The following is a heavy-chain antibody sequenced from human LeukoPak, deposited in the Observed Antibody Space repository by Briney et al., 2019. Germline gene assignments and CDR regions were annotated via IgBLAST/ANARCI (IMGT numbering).Heavy chain of an antibody. V-gene: IGHV3-23*01. D-gene: IGHD6-25*01. Sequence: GGSLRLSCATSGFTFSAHAMNGVRQAPGKGLEWVSAITASGATTYYADSVKGRFTISRDSSQSTLYLQMNSLRAEDTAVYYCARAEAAGDNRGGYYYFYMDVWGKGTTVTVSS. CDR1: GFTFSAHA. J-gene: IGHJ6*03. CDR3: ARAEAAGDNRGGYYYFYMDV. CDR2: ITASGATT.